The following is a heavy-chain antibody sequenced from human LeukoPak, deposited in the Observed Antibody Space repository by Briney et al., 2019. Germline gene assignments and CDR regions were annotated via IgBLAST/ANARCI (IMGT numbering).Heavy chain of an antibody. CDR2: ISSGSSYI. Sequence: GGSLRLSCAASGFTFSSYTMNWVRQAPGKGLEWVSIISSGSSYIHYADSVKGRFTISRDNAKNSLYLQMNSLRAEDTAVYYCARGGSYLEFDYWGQGTLVTVSS. CDR3: ARGGSYLEFDY. J-gene: IGHJ4*02. V-gene: IGHV3-21*01. D-gene: IGHD1-26*01. CDR1: GFTFSSYT.